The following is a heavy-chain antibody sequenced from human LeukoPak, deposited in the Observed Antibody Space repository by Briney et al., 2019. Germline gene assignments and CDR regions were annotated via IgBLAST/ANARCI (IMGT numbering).Heavy chain of an antibody. D-gene: IGHD6-19*01. CDR1: GFTFSNSA. J-gene: IGHJ5*01. Sequence: GRSLRLSCAASGFTFSNSAMHWVRQAPGKGLEWVALILYDGSVQYYADSVKGRFTISRDNSRNTLYLQMNSLRAEDTAVYYCARHCSSGWFDSWGQGTLVTVSS. CDR3: ARHCSSGWFDS. V-gene: IGHV3-33*05. CDR2: ILYDGSVQ.